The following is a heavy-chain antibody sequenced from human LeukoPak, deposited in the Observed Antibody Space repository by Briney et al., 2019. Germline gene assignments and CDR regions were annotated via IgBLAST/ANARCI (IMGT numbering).Heavy chain of an antibody. Sequence: ASVKVSCKTSGGTFNTSAVSWVRQAPGQGLEWMGGIIPIFATANYAQKFQGRVTITADESTSTDYMELTSLRSEDTAVYYCASGEGYCSSTSCYTIQYWGQGTLVTVSS. CDR1: GGTFNTSA. CDR3: ASGEGYCSSTSCYTIQY. CDR2: IIPIFATA. D-gene: IGHD2-2*02. J-gene: IGHJ4*02. V-gene: IGHV1-69*13.